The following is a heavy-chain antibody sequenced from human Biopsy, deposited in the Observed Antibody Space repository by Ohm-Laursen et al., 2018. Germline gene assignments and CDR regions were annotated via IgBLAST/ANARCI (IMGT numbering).Heavy chain of an antibody. CDR3: ASVVLGPTNDAFDL. CDR2: IYPGGST. Sequence: TLSLTWNVSGGDINTYYWSWIRQPAGQGLEWIGRIYPGGSTNYNPSLKSRVTMTVDTSKKQLPLRLRSVTAADTAMYYCASVVLGPTNDAFDLWGQGTMVVVSS. J-gene: IGHJ3*01. V-gene: IGHV4-4*07. D-gene: IGHD3-22*01. CDR1: GGDINTYY.